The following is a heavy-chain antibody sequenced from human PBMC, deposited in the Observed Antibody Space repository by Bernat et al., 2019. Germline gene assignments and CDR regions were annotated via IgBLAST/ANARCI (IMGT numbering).Heavy chain of an antibody. J-gene: IGHJ4*02. D-gene: IGHD6-6*01. CDR3: AMTSRSFNGPDY. CDR2: INPNSGGT. V-gene: IGHV1-2*02. Sequence: QVQLVQSGAEVREPGASVKVSCKASGYTFTGYYIHWVRQAPGQGLESMGWINPNSGGTNFAPKFKGRVTMTRDTSISTAYMELSRLRSDDTAVYYCAMTSRSFNGPDYWGQGTLVTVSS. CDR1: GYTFTGYY.